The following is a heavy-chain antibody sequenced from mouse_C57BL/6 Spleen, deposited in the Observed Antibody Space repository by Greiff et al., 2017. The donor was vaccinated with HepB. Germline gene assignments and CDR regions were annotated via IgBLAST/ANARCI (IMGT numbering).Heavy chain of an antibody. CDR1: GYTFTSYW. CDR2: IHPNSGST. CDR3: ARSGGYYSDFDY. V-gene: IGHV1-64*01. Sequence: VQLQQPGAELVKPGASVKLSCKASGYTFTSYWMHWVKQRPGQGLEWIGMIHPNSGSTNYNEKFKSKATLTVDKSSSTAYMQLSSLTSEDSAVDYCARSGGYYSDFDYWGQGTTLTVSS. D-gene: IGHD2-12*01. J-gene: IGHJ2*01.